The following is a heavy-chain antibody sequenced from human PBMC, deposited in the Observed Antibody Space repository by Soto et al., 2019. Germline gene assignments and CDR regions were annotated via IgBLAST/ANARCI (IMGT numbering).Heavy chain of an antibody. J-gene: IGHJ5*02. D-gene: IGHD6-13*01. Sequence: QLQLQESGPGLVKPSETLSLTCNVSGGSISSSRSYWAWFRQPPGKELEWIANIFYAGNTYYNPSLKSRVTVSVDTSKNHFSLKRDSVTAADTAVYYCARQAAAPGIDLWFDPWGQGTLVTVSS. CDR3: ARQAAAPGIDLWFDP. V-gene: IGHV4-39*01. CDR2: IFYAGNT. CDR1: GGSISSSRSY.